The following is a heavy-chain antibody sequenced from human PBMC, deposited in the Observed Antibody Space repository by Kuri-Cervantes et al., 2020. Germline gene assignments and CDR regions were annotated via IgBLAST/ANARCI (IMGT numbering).Heavy chain of an antibody. V-gene: IGHV4-34*01. J-gene: IGHJ2*01. Sequence: SETLSLTCAVYGGSFSNYYWTWIRQPPGKGLEWIGEINHSGSTNYNPSLKSRVTISVDTSKNQFSLKLSSVTAADTAVYYCARFTGYFDLWGRGTLVTVSS. CDR1: GGSFSNYY. CDR2: INHSGST. CDR3: ARFTGYFDL.